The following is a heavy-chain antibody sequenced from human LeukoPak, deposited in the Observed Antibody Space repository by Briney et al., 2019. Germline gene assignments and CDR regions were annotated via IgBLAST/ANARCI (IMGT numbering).Heavy chain of an antibody. Sequence: GASVKVSCKASGYTFTSYYMHWVRQAPGQGLEWMGIINPSGGGTSYAQKFQGRVTMTRDTSTSTVYMELSSLRSEDTAVYYRARGTHTWYCSGGSCYYGDSWGQGTLVTVSS. CDR2: INPSGGGT. D-gene: IGHD2-15*01. J-gene: IGHJ4*02. CDR3: ARGTHTWYCSGGSCYYGDS. V-gene: IGHV1-46*01. CDR1: GYTFTSYY.